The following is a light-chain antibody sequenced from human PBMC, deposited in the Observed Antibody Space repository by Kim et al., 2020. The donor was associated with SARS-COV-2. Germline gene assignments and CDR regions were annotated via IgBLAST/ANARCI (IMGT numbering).Light chain of an antibody. J-gene: IGLJ2*01. CDR1: KLGDKF. Sequence: SYELTQPPSVSVSPGQTAAITCSGDKLGDKFVFWYQQKAGQSPVLVIYQDTKRPSGIPERFSGSNSGTAATLTITGTQAIDEAYFYCHVWYRYTILFGG. CDR3: HVWYRYTIL. CDR2: QDT. V-gene: IGLV3-1*01.